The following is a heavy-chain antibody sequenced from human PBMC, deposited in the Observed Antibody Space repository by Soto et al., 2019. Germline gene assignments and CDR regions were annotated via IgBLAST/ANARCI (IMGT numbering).Heavy chain of an antibody. V-gene: IGHV4-59*01. Sequence: SETLSLTCTVSGGSISSYYWSWIRQPPGKGLEWIGYIYYSGSTNYNPSLKSRVTISVDTSKNQFSLKLSSVTAADTAVYYCARGSQYCSGGSCQYFQHWGQGTLVTVSS. CDR1: GGSISSYY. CDR2: IYYSGST. CDR3: ARGSQYCSGGSCQYFQH. D-gene: IGHD2-15*01. J-gene: IGHJ1*01.